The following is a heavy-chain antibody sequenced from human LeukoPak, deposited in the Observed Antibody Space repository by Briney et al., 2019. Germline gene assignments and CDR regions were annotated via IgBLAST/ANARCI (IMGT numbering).Heavy chain of an antibody. CDR1: GGSISSSSYY. D-gene: IGHD2-2*01. J-gene: IGHJ4*02. CDR2: IYYSGST. Sequence: PSETLSLTCTVSGGSISSSSYYWGWIRQPPGKGLEWIGSIYYSGSTYYNPSLKSRVTISVDTSKNQFSLKLSSVTAADTAVYYCARRSRRANYFDYWGQGTLVTVSS. V-gene: IGHV4-39*01. CDR3: ARRSRRANYFDY.